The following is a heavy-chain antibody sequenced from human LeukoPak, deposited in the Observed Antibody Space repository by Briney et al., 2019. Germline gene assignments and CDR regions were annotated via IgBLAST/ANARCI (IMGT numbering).Heavy chain of an antibody. Sequence: SVKVSCKAPGGTFSSYTISWVRQAPGQGLEWMGRIIPILGIANYAQKLQGRVTMTTDTSTSTAYMELRSLRSDDTAVYYCARAVAGPDGNWGQGTLVTVSS. V-gene: IGHV1-69*02. CDR1: GGTFSSYT. CDR3: ARAVAGPDGN. J-gene: IGHJ4*02. D-gene: IGHD6-19*01. CDR2: IIPILGIA.